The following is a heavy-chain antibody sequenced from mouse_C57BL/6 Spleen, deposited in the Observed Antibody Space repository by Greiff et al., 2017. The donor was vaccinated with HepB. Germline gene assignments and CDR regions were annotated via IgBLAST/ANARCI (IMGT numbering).Heavy chain of an antibody. J-gene: IGHJ3*01. CDR3: ARHHYGSFAWFAY. CDR1: GYTFTSYW. V-gene: IGHV1-69*01. Sequence: QVQLQQPGAELVMPGASVKLSCKASGYTFTSYWMHWVKQRPGQGLEWIGEIDPSDSYTNYNQKFKGKSTLTVDKSSSTAYMQLSSLTSEDSAVYYCARHHYGSFAWFAYWGQGTLVTVSA. D-gene: IGHD1-1*01. CDR2: IDPSDSYT.